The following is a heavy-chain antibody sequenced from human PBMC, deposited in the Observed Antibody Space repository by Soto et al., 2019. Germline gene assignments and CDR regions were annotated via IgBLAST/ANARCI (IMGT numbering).Heavy chain of an antibody. CDR2: ISYDGSNK. V-gene: IGHV3-30-3*01. J-gene: IGHJ6*02. CDR1: GFTFSSYA. Sequence: GGSLRLSCAASGFTFSSYAMHWVRQAPGKGLEWVAVISYDGSNKYYADSVKGRFTISRDNSKNTLYLQMNSLRAEDTAVYYCARDLNLQGYYYYGMDVWGQGTTVTVS. CDR3: ARDLNLQGYYYYGMDV.